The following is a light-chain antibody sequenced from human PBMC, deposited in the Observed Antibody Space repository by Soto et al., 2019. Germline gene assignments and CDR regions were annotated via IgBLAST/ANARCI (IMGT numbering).Light chain of an antibody. CDR1: QGISSY. CDR3: QQRGNWPPT. CDR2: AAS. J-gene: IGKJ1*01. Sequence: AIRMTQSPSSLSASTGYRVTITWLASQGISSYLAWYQQKPGKAPKLLIYAASTLQSGVPSRFSGSGSGTDFTLTISSLETEDFAIYYCQQRGNWPPTFGQGTKVDIK. V-gene: IGKV1-8*01.